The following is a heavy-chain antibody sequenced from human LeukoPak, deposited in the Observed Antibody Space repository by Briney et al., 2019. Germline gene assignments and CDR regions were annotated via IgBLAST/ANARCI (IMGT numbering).Heavy chain of an antibody. Sequence: GGSLRLSCVGSGFTFSHYTMHWVRQVAGKGLEGVSLLSWNGYSTSYGDSVKGRFTISRDNNQDSLYLEMNSLRTEDTGLYYCARDPSGSLDYWGQGTLVTVSS. V-gene: IGHV3-43*01. CDR3: ARDPSGSLDY. J-gene: IGHJ4*02. CDR2: LSWNGYST. D-gene: IGHD1-26*01. CDR1: GFTFSHYT.